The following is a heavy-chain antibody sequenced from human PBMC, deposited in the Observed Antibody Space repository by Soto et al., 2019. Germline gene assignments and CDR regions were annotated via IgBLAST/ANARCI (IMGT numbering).Heavy chain of an antibody. CDR1: GGSISSGDYY. Sequence: PSETLSLTCTVSGGSISSGDYYWSWIRQPPWKGLEWIGYIYYSGSTYYNPSLKSRVTISVDTSKNQFSLKLSSVTAADTAVYYCARESAVTTDGMDVWGQGXTVTVSS. D-gene: IGHD4-4*01. CDR3: ARESAVTTDGMDV. CDR2: IYYSGST. V-gene: IGHV4-30-4*01. J-gene: IGHJ6*02.